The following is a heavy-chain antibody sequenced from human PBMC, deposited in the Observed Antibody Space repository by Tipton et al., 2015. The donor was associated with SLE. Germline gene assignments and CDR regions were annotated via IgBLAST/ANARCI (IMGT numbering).Heavy chain of an antibody. CDR2: IYHSGST. V-gene: IGHV4-59*12. D-gene: IGHD3-22*01. Sequence: TLSLTCTVSGGSISSYYWSWIRQPPGKGLEWIGYIYHSGSTYYNPSLKSRVTISVDTSKNQFSLKLSSVTAADTAVYYCARESPYYYDSSGYRWGQGTLVTVSS. J-gene: IGHJ4*02. CDR3: ARESPYYYDSSGYR. CDR1: GGSISSYY.